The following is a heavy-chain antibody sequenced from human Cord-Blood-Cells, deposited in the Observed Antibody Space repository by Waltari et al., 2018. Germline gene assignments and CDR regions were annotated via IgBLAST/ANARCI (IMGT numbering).Heavy chain of an antibody. J-gene: IGHJ3*02. Sequence: QLQLQESGPGLVKPSEPLSLTCTVSGGSISSSSYYWGWIRQPPGKGLEWIGSIYYSGSTYYNPSLKSRVTISVDTSKNQFSLKLSSVTAADTAVYYCARRTYCGGDCYPRDAFDIWGQGTMVTVSS. CDR3: ARRTYCGGDCYPRDAFDI. CDR1: GGSISSSSYY. V-gene: IGHV4-39*07. D-gene: IGHD2-21*02. CDR2: IYYSGST.